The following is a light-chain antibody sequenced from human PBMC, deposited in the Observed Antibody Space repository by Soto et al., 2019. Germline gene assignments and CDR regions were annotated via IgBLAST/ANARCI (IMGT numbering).Light chain of an antibody. J-gene: IGKJ2*01. CDR3: QQYYNTPYT. CDR2: WAS. Sequence: DIVMTQSPDSLAVSLGERATIHCKSSQSVLYSSNNKSYLAWYQQRPGQPPRLLLYWASTRESGVPDRFVGSGSETDFTLTISSLQAGDEAIYHCQQYYNTPYTFGQGTTLEIK. CDR1: QSVLYSSNNKSY. V-gene: IGKV4-1*01.